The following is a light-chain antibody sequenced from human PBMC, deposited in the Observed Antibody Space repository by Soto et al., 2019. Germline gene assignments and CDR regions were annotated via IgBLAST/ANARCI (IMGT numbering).Light chain of an antibody. CDR1: QSVSSY. V-gene: IGKV3-11*01. CDR3: QKRSNWPLT. Sequence: EIVLTQSPATLSLSPGERATLSCRASQSVSSYLAWYQQKPGQAPRLLIYDASTRATGIPARFSGSGSGTDFILIISSLEPEYFAVYYCQKRSNWPLTFGGGTKVEIK. J-gene: IGKJ4*02. CDR2: DAS.